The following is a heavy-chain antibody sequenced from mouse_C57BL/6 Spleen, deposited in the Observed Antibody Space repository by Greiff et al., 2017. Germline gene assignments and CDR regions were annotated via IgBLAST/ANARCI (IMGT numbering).Heavy chain of an antibody. V-gene: IGHV1-4*01. CDR3: ARKPNYYGSMDY. D-gene: IGHD1-1*01. J-gene: IGHJ4*01. CDR1: GYTFTSYT. Sequence: QVQLKQSGAELARPGASVKMSCKASGYTFTSYTMHWVKQRPGQGLEWIGYINPSSGYTTYNQKFKDKATLTADKSSSTAYMQLSSLTSEDSAVYYCARKPNYYGSMDYWGQGTSVTVSS. CDR2: INPSSGYT.